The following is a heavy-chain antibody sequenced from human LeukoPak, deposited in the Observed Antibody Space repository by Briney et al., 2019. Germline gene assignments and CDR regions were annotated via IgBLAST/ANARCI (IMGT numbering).Heavy chain of an antibody. V-gene: IGHV1-69*01. D-gene: IGHD5-18*01. J-gene: IGHJ4*02. CDR2: IIPIFGTA. Sequence: SVKVSCKASGGTFSSYAISWVRQAPGQGLEWMGGIIPIFGTANYAQKFQGRVTITADESTSTAYMELSSLRSEDTAVYYCARDWSYGIFPLYYFDYWGQGTLVTVSS. CDR1: GGTFSSYA. CDR3: ARDWSYGIFPLYYFDY.